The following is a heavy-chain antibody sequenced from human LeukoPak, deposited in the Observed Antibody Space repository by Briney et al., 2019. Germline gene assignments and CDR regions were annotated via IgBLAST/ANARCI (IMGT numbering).Heavy chain of an antibody. CDR3: ARDMAGTTGTGNDAFDI. CDR1: GGTSSSYA. CDR2: IIPIFGTA. D-gene: IGHD1-1*01. Sequence: SVKVSCKASGGTSSSYAISWVRQAPGQGLEWMGGIIPIFGTANYAQKFQGRVTITADESTSTAYMELSSLRSEDTAVYYCARDMAGTTGTGNDAFDIWGQGTMVTVSS. V-gene: IGHV1-69*01. J-gene: IGHJ3*02.